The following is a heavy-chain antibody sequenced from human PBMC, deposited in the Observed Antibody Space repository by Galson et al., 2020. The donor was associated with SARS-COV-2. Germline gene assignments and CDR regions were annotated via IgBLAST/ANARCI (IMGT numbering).Heavy chain of an antibody. CDR1: GYTLTELS. CDR3: ATSAPWVLLGHALDI. D-gene: IGHD1-1*01. Sequence: ASVKVSCKVSGYTLTELSMHWVRQAPGKGLEWMGSFDPEDGETIYPQKFQGRVTMTEATSTDTAYMELSSLRSEDTAVYYCATSAPWVLLGHALDIWGQGTMVTVSS. J-gene: IGHJ3*02. V-gene: IGHV1-24*01. CDR2: FDPEDGET.